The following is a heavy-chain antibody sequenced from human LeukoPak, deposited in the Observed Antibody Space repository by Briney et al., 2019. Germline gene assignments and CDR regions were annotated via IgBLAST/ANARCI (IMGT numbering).Heavy chain of an antibody. CDR3: ARGYCSSTSCYQDWFDP. Sequence: ASVKVSCKASGYTFTSYDINWVRQATGQGLEWMGWMNPNSGNTGYAQKFQGRVTITRNTSISTAYMELSSLRSEDTAVYYCARGYCSSTSCYQDWFDPWGQGTLVTVSS. CDR1: GYTFTSYD. CDR2: MNPNSGNT. D-gene: IGHD2-2*01. V-gene: IGHV1-8*03. J-gene: IGHJ5*02.